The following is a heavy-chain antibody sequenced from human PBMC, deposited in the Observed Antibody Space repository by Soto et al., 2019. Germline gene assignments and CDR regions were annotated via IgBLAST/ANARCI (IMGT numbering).Heavy chain of an antibody. V-gene: IGHV3-74*01. D-gene: IGHD3-3*01. J-gene: IGHJ6*02. CDR1: GFTFSSYW. CDR2: INSDGSST. CDR3: ARDSRRITIFGVARFRPSYGMDV. Sequence: PWGSLRLSCXASGFTFSSYWMHWVRQAPGKRLVWVSRINSDGSSTSYADSVKGRFTISRDNAKNTLYLQMNSLRAEDTAVYYCARDSRRITIFGVARFRPSYGMDVWGQGTTVTVS.